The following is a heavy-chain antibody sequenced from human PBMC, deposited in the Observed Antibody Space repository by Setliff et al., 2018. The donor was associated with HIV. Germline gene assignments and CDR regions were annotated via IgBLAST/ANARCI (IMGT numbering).Heavy chain of an antibody. CDR1: GDSLSRSSNH. CDR3: ARDPHYYDSSGRHIRLFDY. D-gene: IGHD3-22*01. V-gene: IGHV4-39*07. CDR2: TYYSGST. Sequence: PSETLSLTCTVSGDSLSRSSNHWGWIRQPPGKGLEWIGNTYYSGSTYYNPSLKSRVTISVDTSKNQFSLKMTSVTAADTAVYYCARDPHYYDSSGRHIRLFDYWGQGTLVTVSS. J-gene: IGHJ4*02.